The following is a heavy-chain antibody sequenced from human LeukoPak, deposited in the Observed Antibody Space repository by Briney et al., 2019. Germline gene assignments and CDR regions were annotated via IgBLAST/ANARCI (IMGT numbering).Heavy chain of an antibody. CDR3: ARDRGYSNFDY. J-gene: IGHJ4*02. CDR2: MNADGSEK. V-gene: IGHV3-7*01. Sequence: GGSLRLSCAASGFGFSNYWMSWVRQAPGKGLEWVANMNADGSEKNYFDSVKGRFTISRDNAQDSLYLQMNSLRAEDTAVYYCARDRGYSNFDYWAREPCSPSP. D-gene: IGHD4-11*01. CDR1: GFGFSNYW.